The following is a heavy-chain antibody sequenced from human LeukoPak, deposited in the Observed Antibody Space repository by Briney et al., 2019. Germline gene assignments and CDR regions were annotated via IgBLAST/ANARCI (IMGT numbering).Heavy chain of an antibody. CDR1: GGSISSYY. V-gene: IGHV4-59*08. D-gene: IGHD2-2*01. CDR2: IYYSGST. CDR3: ARGGGGYCSSTSCYGLGY. J-gene: IGHJ4*02. Sequence: SETLSLTCTVSGGSISSYYWSWIRQPPGKGLEWIGYIYYSGSTYYNPSLKSRVTISVDTSKNQFSLKLSSVTAADTAVYYCARGGGGYCSSTSCYGLGYWGQGTLVTVSS.